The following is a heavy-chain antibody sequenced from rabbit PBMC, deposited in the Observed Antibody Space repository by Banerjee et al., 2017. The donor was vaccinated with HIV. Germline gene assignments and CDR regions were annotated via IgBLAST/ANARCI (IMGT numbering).Heavy chain of an antibody. V-gene: IGHV1S45*01. CDR2: MYTSSDST. D-gene: IGHD2-1*01. Sequence: EESGGDLVQPEGSLTLTCTASGLDFSSGYWICWVRQAPGKGLEWIAYMYTSSDSTYYASWAKGRFTISKTASTTVTLQMTSLTAADTATYFCARDGIGGDFFNWWGPGTLVTVS. CDR1: GLDFSSGYW. CDR3: ARDGIGGDFFNW. J-gene: IGHJ4*01.